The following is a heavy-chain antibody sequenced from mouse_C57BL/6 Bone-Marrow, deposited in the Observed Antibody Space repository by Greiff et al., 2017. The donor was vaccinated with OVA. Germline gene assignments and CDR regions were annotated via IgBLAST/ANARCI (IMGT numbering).Heavy chain of an antibody. Sequence: EVNVVESGGGLVKPGGSLKLSCAASGFTFSSYTMSWVRQTPEKRLEWVATISGGGGNTYYPDSVKGRFTISRDNAKNTLYLQMSSLRSEDTALYYCARRYYGSSYYFDYWGQGTTLTVSS. D-gene: IGHD1-1*01. CDR3: ARRYYGSSYYFDY. CDR2: ISGGGGNT. J-gene: IGHJ2*01. CDR1: GFTFSSYT. V-gene: IGHV5-9*01.